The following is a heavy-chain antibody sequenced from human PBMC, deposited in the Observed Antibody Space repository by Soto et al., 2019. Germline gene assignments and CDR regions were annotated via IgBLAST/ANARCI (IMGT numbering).Heavy chain of an antibody. J-gene: IGHJ4*02. D-gene: IGHD3-3*01. CDR3: ARAENFSIFGVVITGYYFDY. CDR1: GYTFTGYY. Sequence: QVQLVQSGAEVKKPGASVKVSCKASGYTFTGYYMHWVRQAPGQGLEWMGWINPNSGGTNYAQKFQGWVTMTRDTSISTAYMELSRLRSDDTAVYYCARAENFSIFGVVITGYYFDYWGQGTLVTVSS. V-gene: IGHV1-2*04. CDR2: INPNSGGT.